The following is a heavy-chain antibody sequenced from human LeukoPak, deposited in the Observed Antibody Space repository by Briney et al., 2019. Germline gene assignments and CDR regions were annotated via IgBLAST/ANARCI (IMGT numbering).Heavy chain of an antibody. CDR2: ISGSGGST. CDR1: GFTFSSYA. Sequence: GGSLRLSCAASGFTFSSYAMSWVRQAPGKGLEWVSAISGSGGSTYYADSVKGRFTISRDNSKNTLYLQMDSLRAEDTAVYYCAKRLGKSGGSSWYGVAFDIWGQGTMVTVSS. D-gene: IGHD6-13*01. V-gene: IGHV3-23*01. J-gene: IGHJ3*02. CDR3: AKRLGKSGGSSWYGVAFDI.